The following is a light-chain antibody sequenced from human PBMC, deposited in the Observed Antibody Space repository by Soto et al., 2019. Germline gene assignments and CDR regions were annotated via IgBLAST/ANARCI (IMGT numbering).Light chain of an antibody. V-gene: IGLV1-51*01. CDR3: GARDGSLIVVL. Sequence: QYVLTQPPSVSAAPGQKVTISCSGSSANIGGNYVSWYQHIPGTAPKLVIYDSDKRPSEIPDRFSGSKSGTSATLDITGLQTGDEADYYCGARDGSLIVVLFGGGTKLTVL. CDR1: SANIGGNY. J-gene: IGLJ2*01. CDR2: DSD.